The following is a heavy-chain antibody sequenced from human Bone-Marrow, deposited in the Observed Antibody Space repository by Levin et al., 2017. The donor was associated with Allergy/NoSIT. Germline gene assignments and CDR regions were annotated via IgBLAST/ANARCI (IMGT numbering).Heavy chain of an antibody. CDR2: ISGSSTNI. Sequence: GGSLRLSCAASGFTFSSYSMSWVRQAPGKGLEWVSYISGSSTNIYYADSVKGRFTISRDNAKSSLYLQMSSLRDEDTAVYYCASGYSGGWYGIDSWGQGTLVIVSS. V-gene: IGHV3-48*02. CDR1: GFTFSSYS. CDR3: ASGYSGGWYGIDS. J-gene: IGHJ4*02. D-gene: IGHD6-19*01.